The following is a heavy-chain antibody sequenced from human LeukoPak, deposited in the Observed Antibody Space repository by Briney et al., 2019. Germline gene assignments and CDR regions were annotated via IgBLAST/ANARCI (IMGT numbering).Heavy chain of an antibody. Sequence: PGGSLRLSCAASGVTFSSYGMHWVRQAPGKGLEWVAFIRYDGSNKYYADSVKGRFTISRDNSKNTLYLQMNSLRAEDTAVYYCAKHRRVATIRAPFDYWGQGTLVTVSS. V-gene: IGHV3-30*02. J-gene: IGHJ4*02. D-gene: IGHD5-12*01. CDR1: GVTFSSYG. CDR3: AKHRRVATIRAPFDY. CDR2: IRYDGSNK.